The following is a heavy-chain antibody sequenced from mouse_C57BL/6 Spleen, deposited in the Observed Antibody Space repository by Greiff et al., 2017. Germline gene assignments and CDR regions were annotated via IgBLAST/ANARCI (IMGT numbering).Heavy chain of an antibody. V-gene: IGHV1-81*01. Sequence: QVQLQQPGAELVMPGASVKLSCKASGYTFTSYWMHWVKQRPGQGLEWIGEIYPRSGNTYYNEKFKGKATLTADKSSSTAYMELRSLTSEDSAVYFCARPLITTVVATDYGGQGTTLTVSS. CDR2: IYPRSGNT. CDR1: GYTFTSYW. D-gene: IGHD1-1*01. CDR3: ARPLITTVVATDY. J-gene: IGHJ2*01.